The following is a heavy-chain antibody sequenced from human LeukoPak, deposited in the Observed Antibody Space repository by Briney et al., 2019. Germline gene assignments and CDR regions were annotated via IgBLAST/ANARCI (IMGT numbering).Heavy chain of an antibody. CDR2: IYYSGST. Sequence: PSETLSLTCTVSGGSISSNSYYWGWIRQPPGKGLEWIGSIYYSGSTYYNPSLKSRVTISVDTSKNQFSLKLSSVTAADTAVYYCARDRDGYNPFDYWGQGTLVTVSS. D-gene: IGHD5-24*01. CDR1: GGSISSNSYY. J-gene: IGHJ4*02. V-gene: IGHV4-39*07. CDR3: ARDRDGYNPFDY.